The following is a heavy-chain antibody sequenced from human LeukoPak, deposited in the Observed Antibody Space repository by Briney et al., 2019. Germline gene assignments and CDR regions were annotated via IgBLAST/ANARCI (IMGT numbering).Heavy chain of an antibody. CDR1: GFTFSSYS. V-gene: IGHV3-21*01. J-gene: IGHJ4*02. Sequence: PGGSLRLSCAASGFTFSSYSMNWVRQAPGKGLEWVSSISSSSSYIYYADSVKGRFTISRDNAKNSLYLQMNSLRAEDTAVYYCARDPGVSGGDYGELYFDYWGQGTLVTVSS. CDR3: ARDPGVSGGDYGELYFDY. CDR2: ISSSSSYI. D-gene: IGHD4-17*01.